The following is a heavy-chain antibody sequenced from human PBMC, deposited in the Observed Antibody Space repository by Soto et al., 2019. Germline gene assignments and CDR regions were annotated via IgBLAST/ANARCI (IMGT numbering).Heavy chain of an antibody. J-gene: IGHJ3*02. CDR3: AKVRPLRDCTRTSCLGAFDI. CDR1: GFTFSSYA. CDR2: ITASGDTT. Sequence: EVQLLESGGCLVQPGGSLRLYCAASGFTFSSYAMSWVRQAPGKGLEWDSAITASGDTTYYADSVKGRLTISRDNSKSTMYLQMKSLRAEDTAVYYCAKVRPLRDCTRTSCLGAFDIWGKGTMVTVSS. D-gene: IGHD2-2*01. V-gene: IGHV3-23*01.